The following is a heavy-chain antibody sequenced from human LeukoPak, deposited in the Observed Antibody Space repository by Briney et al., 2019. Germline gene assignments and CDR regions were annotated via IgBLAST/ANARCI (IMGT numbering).Heavy chain of an antibody. CDR1: GYTFTSYY. CDR2: INPSGGST. Sequence: VASVKVSCKASGYTFTSYYMHWVRQAPGQGLERMGLINPSGGSTSYAQKFQGRVTMTRDTSTSTVYMELSSLRSEDTAVYYCASGTMVRGVITHFDYWGQGTLVTVSS. V-gene: IGHV1-46*01. J-gene: IGHJ4*02. D-gene: IGHD3-10*01. CDR3: ASGTMVRGVITHFDY.